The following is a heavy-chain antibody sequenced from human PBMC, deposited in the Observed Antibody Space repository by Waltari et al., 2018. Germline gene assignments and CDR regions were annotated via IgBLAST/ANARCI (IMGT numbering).Heavy chain of an antibody. J-gene: IGHJ5*02. Sequence: EVQLVESGGGLVQPGWSLRLSCAASGFTFSSYWMRWVRQAPGTGLEWVANIKQNGSEKYYVDSVKGRVTITRDNAKNALYLQMNSLRAEDTDVDYCARLTGVNWVDPWGQGTLVTVSS. CDR1: GFTFSSYW. V-gene: IGHV3-7*01. D-gene: IGHD1-20*01. CDR3: ARLTGVNWVDP. CDR2: IKQNGSEK.